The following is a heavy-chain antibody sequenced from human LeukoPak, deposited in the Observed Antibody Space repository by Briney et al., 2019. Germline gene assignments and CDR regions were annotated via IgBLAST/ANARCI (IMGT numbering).Heavy chain of an antibody. CDR2: ISSNSGYI. V-gene: IGHV3-21*01. CDR3: ARGHDASPFDY. CDR1: GFTFSTYS. Sequence: GGSLRLSCAASGFTFSTYSMNWVRQAPGKGLEWVSFISSNSGYIYYAASVKGRFTVSRDNAKSSLYLQMTSLRAEDTAVYYCARGHDASPFDYWGQGTLVTISS. J-gene: IGHJ4*02. D-gene: IGHD2-15*01.